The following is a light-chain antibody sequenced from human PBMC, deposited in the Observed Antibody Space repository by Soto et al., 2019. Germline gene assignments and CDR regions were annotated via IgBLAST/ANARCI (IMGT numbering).Light chain of an antibody. CDR1: QSISSN. J-gene: IGKJ1*01. CDR3: QQHSNWPWT. V-gene: IGKV3-15*01. Sequence: RVVSQSPSTLCGTHGERATLSCRASQSISSNLVWYQQKPGQAPRLLIYGASTRATGIPARFSGSGSGTEFTLTISSLQSEDFAVYYCQQHSNWPWTFGQGTKV. CDR2: GAS.